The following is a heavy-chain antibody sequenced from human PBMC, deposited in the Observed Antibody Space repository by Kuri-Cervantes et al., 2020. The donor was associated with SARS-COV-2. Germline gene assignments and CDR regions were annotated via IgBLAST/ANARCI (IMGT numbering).Heavy chain of an antibody. V-gene: IGHV3-53*01. Sequence: GESLKISCEVSGFLFSASAIHWVRQAPGKGLEWVSVIYSGGSTYYADSVKGRFTISRDNAKNTLYLQMNSLRAEDTAVYYCARDRWVAGYCSSTSCYFMDVWGKGTTVTVSS. CDR2: IYSGGST. D-gene: IGHD2-2*01. CDR1: GFLFSASA. CDR3: ARDRWVAGYCSSTSCYFMDV. J-gene: IGHJ6*03.